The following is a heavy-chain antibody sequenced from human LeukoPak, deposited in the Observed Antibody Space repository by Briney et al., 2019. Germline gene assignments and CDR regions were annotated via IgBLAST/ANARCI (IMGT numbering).Heavy chain of an antibody. V-gene: IGHV4-4*02. J-gene: IGHJ3*02. CDR3: ASYVEMATIGAFDI. CDR2: IYHSGST. CDR1: GGSISSSNW. D-gene: IGHD5-24*01. Sequence: PSGTLSLTCAVSGGSISSSNWWSWVRQPPGKGLEWIGEIYHSGSTNYNPSLKSRVTISVDTSKNQFSLKLSSVTAADTAVYYCASYVEMATIGAFDIWGQGTMVTVSS.